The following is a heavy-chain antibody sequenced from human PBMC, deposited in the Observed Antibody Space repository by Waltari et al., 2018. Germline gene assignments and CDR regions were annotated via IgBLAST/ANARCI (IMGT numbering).Heavy chain of an antibody. J-gene: IGHJ5*02. CDR2: IQQNGSEK. CDR1: GFYFRRSW. Sequence: VQLVESGGDLVQPGGSLRLSCAASGFYFRRSWLTWGRQTPGKGLEWVGNIQQNGSEKWYADSVKGRFTISRDNAMNLVYLQMNSLRVEDTAVYYCARDLVATPPWGQGTLVTVSS. V-gene: IGHV3-7*01. D-gene: IGHD2-21*02. CDR3: ARDLVATPP.